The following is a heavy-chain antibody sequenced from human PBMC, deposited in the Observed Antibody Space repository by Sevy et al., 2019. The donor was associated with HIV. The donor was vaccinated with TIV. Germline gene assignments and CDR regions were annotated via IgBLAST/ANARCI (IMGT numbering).Heavy chain of an antibody. J-gene: IGHJ4*02. CDR1: GFTFSSYW. CDR2: IKQDGSEK. V-gene: IGHV3-7*03. Sequence: GGSLRLSCAASGFTFSSYWMSWVRQAPGKGLEWVANIKQDGSEKYYVDSVKGRFTISRDNAKNSLYRQMNSLRAEDTAVYYCARGVVVIALAFYYWGQGTLVTVSS. CDR3: ARGVVVIALAFYY. D-gene: IGHD2-21*01.